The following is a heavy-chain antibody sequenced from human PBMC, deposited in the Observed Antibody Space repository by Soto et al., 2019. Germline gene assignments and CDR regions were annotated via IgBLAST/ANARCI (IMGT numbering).Heavy chain of an antibody. CDR2: VSHDGRNT. J-gene: IGHJ4*02. D-gene: IGHD6-19*01. V-gene: IGHV3-30*18. CDR3: AKGGRQWLVTSDFNY. Sequence: VQLVESGGGVVQSGRSLRLSCAASGFTFSDYAMHWVRQAPGKGLEWVAVVSHDGRNTHYADSVKGRFTISRDSSKNTVSLEMTSRRAEDTAVYYCAKGGRQWLVTSDFNYWGQGALVTVSS. CDR1: GFTFSDYA.